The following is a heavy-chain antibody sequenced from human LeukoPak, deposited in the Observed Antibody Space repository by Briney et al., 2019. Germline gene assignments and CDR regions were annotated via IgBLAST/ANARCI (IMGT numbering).Heavy chain of an antibody. Sequence: GGSLRLSCAASGFTFSSYEMNWVRQAPGKGLEWISYISSSGRTIYYADSVKGRFTISRDNAKNSLYLQMNGLRAEDTAVYYCAREAQSTGTTLPTKFDYWGQGTLVTVSS. CDR2: ISSSGRTI. V-gene: IGHV3-48*03. CDR3: AREAQSTGTTLPTKFDY. D-gene: IGHD1-7*01. CDR1: GFTFSSYE. J-gene: IGHJ4*02.